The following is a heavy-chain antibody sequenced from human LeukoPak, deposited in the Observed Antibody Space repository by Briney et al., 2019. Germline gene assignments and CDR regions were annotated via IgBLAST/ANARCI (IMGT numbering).Heavy chain of an antibody. J-gene: IGHJ5*02. Sequence: ASVTVSCKASGGTFSSYAISWVRQAPGQGLEWMGWLSAYNGNTNYAQKLQGRVTMTTDTSTSTAYMELRSLRSDDTAVYYCARGATFRMVAAAGIAPANWFDPWGQGTLVTVSS. CDR3: ARGATFRMVAAAGIAPANWFDP. CDR2: LSAYNGNT. CDR1: GGTFSSYA. V-gene: IGHV1-18*01. D-gene: IGHD6-13*01.